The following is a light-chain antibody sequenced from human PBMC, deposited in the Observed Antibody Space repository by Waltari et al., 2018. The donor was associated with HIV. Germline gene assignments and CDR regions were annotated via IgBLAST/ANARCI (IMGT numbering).Light chain of an antibody. CDR2: DVS. CDR3: SSYAGSNSWV. V-gene: IGLV2-8*01. CDR1: SSDVGAYSE. Sequence: QSALTQPPSASGSPRQSVTISCTGASSDVGAYSEVSWYQQHPGKAPKLMIFDVSKRPSGVPDRFSGSKSGNTASLTVSGLQAEDEANYYCSSYAGSNSWVFGGGTKLTVL. J-gene: IGLJ3*02.